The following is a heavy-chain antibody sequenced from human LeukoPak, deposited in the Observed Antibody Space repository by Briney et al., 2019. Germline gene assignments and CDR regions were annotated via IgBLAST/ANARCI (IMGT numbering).Heavy chain of an antibody. D-gene: IGHD5-24*01. CDR2: TYYSGST. J-gene: IGHJ6*02. Sequence: PSETLSLTCTVSGGSISSGGYYWIWIRQHPGKGLEWIGYTYYSGSTYYNPSLKSRVTISVDTSKNQLSLNLSSVTAADTAVYYCARDLSDDGSPNTHYGMAVWGQGTTVTVSS. V-gene: IGHV4-31*03. CDR1: GGSISSGGYY. CDR3: ARDLSDDGSPNTHYGMAV.